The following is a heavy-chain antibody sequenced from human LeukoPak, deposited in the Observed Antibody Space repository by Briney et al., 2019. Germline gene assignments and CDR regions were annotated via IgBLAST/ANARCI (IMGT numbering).Heavy chain of an antibody. CDR1: GYSISSGYY. Sequence: SETLSLTCTVSGYSISSGYYWGWIRQPPGKGLEWIGSIYHSGSTYYNPSLKSRVTISVDTSKNQLSLKLSSVTAADTAVYYCARVGGSGYYGMDVWGQGTTVTVSS. V-gene: IGHV4-38-2*02. J-gene: IGHJ6*02. CDR3: ARVGGSGYYGMDV. CDR2: IYHSGST.